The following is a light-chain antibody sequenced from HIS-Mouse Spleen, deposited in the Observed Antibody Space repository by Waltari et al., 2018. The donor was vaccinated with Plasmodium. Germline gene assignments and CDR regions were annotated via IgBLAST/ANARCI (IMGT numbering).Light chain of an antibody. Sequence: QLVLPKSPSASAPLAASFTLTCTLTRGHSCYTIAFPLQQQEKGPRYLMKLNRYGSHSKGDGSPDRFSGSSSGAGRYLTISSLQSEDEADYYWQTWGTGMGVFGGGTKLTVL. J-gene: IGLJ2*01. CDR3: QTWGTGMGV. V-gene: IGLV4-69*01. CDR2: LNRYGSH. CDR1: RGHSCYT.